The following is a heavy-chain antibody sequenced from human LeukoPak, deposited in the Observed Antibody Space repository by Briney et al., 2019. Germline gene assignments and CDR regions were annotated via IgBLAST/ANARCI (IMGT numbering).Heavy chain of an antibody. V-gene: IGHV4-4*07. Sequence: SETLSLACTVSGGSISSYYWSWIRQPAGKGLEWIGRIYTSGSTNYNPSLKSRVTMSVDTSKNQFSLKLSSVTAADTAVYYCARSARLVPAAMMDVWGQGTTVTVSS. CDR1: GGSISSYY. D-gene: IGHD2-2*01. CDR2: IYTSGST. CDR3: ARSARLVPAAMMDV. J-gene: IGHJ6*02.